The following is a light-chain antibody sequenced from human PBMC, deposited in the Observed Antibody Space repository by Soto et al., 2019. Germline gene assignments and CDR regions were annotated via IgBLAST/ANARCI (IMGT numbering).Light chain of an antibody. CDR2: EVS. CDR3: NSYTGSSTVV. CDR1: SSDVGSYNR. J-gene: IGLJ1*01. Sequence: QSVLTQPASVSGSPGQSVAISCTGTSSDVGSYNRVSWYQQHPGAAPKLMIYEVSNRPSGVPDRFSGSKSGNMASLTISGLQAEDEADYYCNSYTGSSTVVFGTGTKLTVL. V-gene: IGLV2-18*02.